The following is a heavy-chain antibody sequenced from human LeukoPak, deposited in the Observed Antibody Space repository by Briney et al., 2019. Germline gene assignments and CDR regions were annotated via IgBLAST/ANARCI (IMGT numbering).Heavy chain of an antibody. D-gene: IGHD2-2*02. CDR1: GGTFSSYA. CDR3: ASGPCSSTSCYRSAEYFQH. J-gene: IGHJ1*01. CDR2: IIPILGIA. V-gene: IGHV1-69*04. Sequence: SVKVSCKASGGTFSSYAISWVRQAPGQGLEWMGRIIPILGIANYAQKFQGRATITADKSTSTAYMELSSLRSEDTAVYYCASGPCSSTSCYRSAEYFQHWGQGTLVTVSS.